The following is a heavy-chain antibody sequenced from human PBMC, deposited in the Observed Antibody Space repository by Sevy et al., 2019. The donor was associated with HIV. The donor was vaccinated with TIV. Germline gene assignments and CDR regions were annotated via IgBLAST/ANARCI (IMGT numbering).Heavy chain of an antibody. J-gene: IGHJ1*01. Sequence: GGSLRLSCKASGFNVNNYAMSWVRQAPGQGLEWVSTISGSGGRTYTAESVRGRLTISRDNSKRTVYLQMNSLRGDDTAIYYSAKDPYSSGEYFQKWGQGARVTVSS. D-gene: IGHD3-22*01. V-gene: IGHV3-23*01. CDR1: GFNVNNYA. CDR3: AKDPYSSGEYFQK. CDR2: ISGSGGRT.